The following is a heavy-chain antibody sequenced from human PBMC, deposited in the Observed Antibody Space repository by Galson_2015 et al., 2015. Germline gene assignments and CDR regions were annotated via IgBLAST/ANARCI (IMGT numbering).Heavy chain of an antibody. V-gene: IGHV4-59*01. Sequence: SETLSLTCSVSGVSITNSYWSWIRQPPGKGLEWIGYIYSSGSTNYNPSLKSRVTISVDTSKKQLSLNLSSVTAADTAMYYCARDAGFGPWSYDCWGQGTLVTVSS. CDR3: ARDAGFGPWSYDC. CDR2: IYSSGST. J-gene: IGHJ4*02. D-gene: IGHD1-26*01. CDR1: GVSITNSY.